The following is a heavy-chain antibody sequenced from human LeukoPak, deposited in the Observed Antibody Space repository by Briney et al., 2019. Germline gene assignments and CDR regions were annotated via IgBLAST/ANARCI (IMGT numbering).Heavy chain of an antibody. CDR1: GYTFTSYG. D-gene: IGHD3-3*01. J-gene: IGHJ6*03. CDR3: ARVLAHYDFWSGYYYYYMDV. CDR2: ISAYNGNT. V-gene: IGHV1-18*01. Sequence: ASVKVSFKASGYTFTSYGISWVRQAPGQGGEWMGWISAYNGNTNYAQKLQGRVTMTTDTSTSTAYMELRSLRSDDTAVYYCARVLAHYDFWSGYYYYYMDVWGKGTTVTVSS.